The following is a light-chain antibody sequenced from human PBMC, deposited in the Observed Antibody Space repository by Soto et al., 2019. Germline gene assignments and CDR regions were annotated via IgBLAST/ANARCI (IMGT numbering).Light chain of an antibody. V-gene: IGKV3-20*01. Sequence: EIVLTQSPGTLSVSPGERATLSCRSSQTISSQYLAWYQQKHGQAPSLLIYGTSSRATGTPDRFSGSGSGTAFTLAISRLEPVEAAIYYCQQYGSWTFGQGTKVEIK. CDR1: QTISSQY. CDR2: GTS. CDR3: QQYGSWT. J-gene: IGKJ1*01.